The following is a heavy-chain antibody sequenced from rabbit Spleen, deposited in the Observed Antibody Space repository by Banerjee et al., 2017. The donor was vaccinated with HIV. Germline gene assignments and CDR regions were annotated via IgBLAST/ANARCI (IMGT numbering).Heavy chain of an antibody. D-gene: IGHD4-1*01. V-gene: IGHV1S45*01. J-gene: IGHJ4*01. CDR1: GFDFSSKHW. Sequence: EESGGDLVKPEGSLTLTCKASGFDFSSKHWICWVRQAPGKGLEWIGCIDTGVKGTTYYASWAKGRFAVSKTSPTTVTLQMTSLTAADMATYFCARDGSGWGANFNLWGPGTLVTVS. CDR3: ARDGSGWGANFNL. CDR2: IDTGVKGTT.